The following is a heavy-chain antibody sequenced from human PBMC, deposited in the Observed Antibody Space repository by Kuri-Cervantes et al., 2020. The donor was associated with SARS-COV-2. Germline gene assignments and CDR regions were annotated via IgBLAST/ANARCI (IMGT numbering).Heavy chain of an antibody. CDR3: ATGVRGYSYGPDY. D-gene: IGHD5-18*01. CDR2: INSDGSST. J-gene: IGHJ4*02. CDR1: GFTFSSYW. Sequence: GESLKISCAASGFTFSSYWMHWVRQAPGKGLVWVSRINSDGSSTSYADSVKGRFTISRDNAKNTLYLQMNCLRAEDTAVYYCATGVRGYSYGPDYWGQGTLVTVSS. V-gene: IGHV3-74*01.